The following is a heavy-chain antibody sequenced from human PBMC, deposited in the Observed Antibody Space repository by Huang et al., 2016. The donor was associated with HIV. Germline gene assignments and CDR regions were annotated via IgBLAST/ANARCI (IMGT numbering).Heavy chain of an antibody. J-gene: IGHJ4*02. CDR2: IDYSGIT. CDR3: ARDHHDFWRGYRRMYFFDH. V-gene: IGHV4-59*11. D-gene: IGHD3-3*01. CDR1: GGSISTHY. Sequence: QVQLQESGPGLVKPSETLSLTCTVSGGSISTHYWSWIRQPPGKGLEWIGSIDYSGITHYSPSLKSRVTILLDTSKNQFSLRVNSVTAADTAMYYCARDHHDFWRGYRRMYFFDHWGQGTLVTVSS.